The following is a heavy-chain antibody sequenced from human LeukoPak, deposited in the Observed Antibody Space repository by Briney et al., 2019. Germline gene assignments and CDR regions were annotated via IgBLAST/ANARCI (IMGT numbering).Heavy chain of an antibody. J-gene: IGHJ4*01. Sequence: GGSLRLSCVASGFNFRAYGMHWVRQAPGQGLEYISAISADGGTTFHAESVKGRFTISRDNSKNTLYLQMRSLRIDDSALYYCARGRGGPPFDFWGHGTLITVSS. CDR2: ISADGGTT. V-gene: IGHV3-64*02. D-gene: IGHD3-10*01. CDR1: GFNFRAYG. CDR3: ARGRGGPPFDF.